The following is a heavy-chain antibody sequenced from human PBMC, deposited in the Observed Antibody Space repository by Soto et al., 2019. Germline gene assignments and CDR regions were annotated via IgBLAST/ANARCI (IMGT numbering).Heavy chain of an antibody. CDR1: GFTFSNYW. CDR2: IDSDGSSI. Sequence: EVQLVESGGGLVQPGESLRLSCAASGFTFSNYWMHWVRQAPGKGLVWVSRIDSDGSSITYADFVKGRFTISRDNAKNTVYLHMNSLTAEDTAVYYCVRTSLVVAVATREDFWGQGTLVNVSS. V-gene: IGHV3-74*01. D-gene: IGHD2-15*01. CDR3: VRTSLVVAVATREDF. J-gene: IGHJ4*02.